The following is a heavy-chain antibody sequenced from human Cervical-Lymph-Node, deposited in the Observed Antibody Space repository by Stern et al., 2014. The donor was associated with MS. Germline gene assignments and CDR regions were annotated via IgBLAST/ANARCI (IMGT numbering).Heavy chain of an antibody. CDR2: IKEDGSEK. V-gene: IGHV3-7*01. D-gene: IGHD2-2*01. J-gene: IGHJ4*02. Sequence: EVQLAQSGGGLVQPGGSLRLSCAASGFTLSSYWMSWVRQAPGKGLEWVANIKEDGSEKCYVDSVKGRFTISRDNAKNSLSLQMNSLRVEDTAVYYCARPGYCSSTSCYAPYFDYWGQGTLVTVSS. CDR3: ARPGYCSSTSCYAPYFDY. CDR1: GFTLSSYW.